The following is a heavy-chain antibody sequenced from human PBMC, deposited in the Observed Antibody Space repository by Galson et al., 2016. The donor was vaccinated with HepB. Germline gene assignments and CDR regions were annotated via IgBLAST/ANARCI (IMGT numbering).Heavy chain of an antibody. V-gene: IGHV3-7*01. D-gene: IGHD3-10*01. CDR2: IRADGSVQ. J-gene: IGHJ4*02. CDR1: GFILNSDW. CDR3: ARESTGSYFD. Sequence: SLRLSCAASGFILNSDWMNWVRQTPGKGLEWAANIRADGSVQYYVDSVRGRFTISRDSAKNSLYLQMSGLRVEETAVYYCARESTGSYFDWGQGTLVTVSS.